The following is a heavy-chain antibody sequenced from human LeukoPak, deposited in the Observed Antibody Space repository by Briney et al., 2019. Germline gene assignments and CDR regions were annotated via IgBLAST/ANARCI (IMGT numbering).Heavy chain of an antibody. CDR3: ARDVSPGGSWYLFDY. V-gene: IGHV4-39*07. CDR1: GGSISSSSYY. J-gene: IGHJ4*02. Sequence: SETLSLTCTVSGGSISSSSYYWGWIRQPPGKGLEWIGSFYYSGSTNYNPSLKSRVTISVDTSKNQFSLKLSSVTAADTAVYYCARDVSPGGSWYLFDYWGQGTLVTVSS. D-gene: IGHD6-13*01. CDR2: FYYSGST.